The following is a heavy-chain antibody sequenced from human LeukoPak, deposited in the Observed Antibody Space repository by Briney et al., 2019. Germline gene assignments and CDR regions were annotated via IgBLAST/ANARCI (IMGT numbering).Heavy chain of an antibody. V-gene: IGHV3-9*01. Sequence: GGSLRLSCAASGFTFDDYAMHWVRQAPGKGLEWVSGISWNSGSIGYADSVKGRFTISRDNAKNSLYLQMNSLRAEDTAVYYCAKAYCGGDCYSGHAFDIWGQGAMVTVSS. J-gene: IGHJ3*02. CDR3: AKAYCGGDCYSGHAFDI. CDR2: ISWNSGSI. D-gene: IGHD2-21*02. CDR1: GFTFDDYA.